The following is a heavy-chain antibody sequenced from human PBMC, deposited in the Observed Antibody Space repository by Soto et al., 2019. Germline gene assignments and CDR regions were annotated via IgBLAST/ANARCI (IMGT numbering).Heavy chain of an antibody. CDR1: GYTFTTYA. J-gene: IGHJ6*02. V-gene: IGHV1-3*01. CDR2: INAGNGNT. D-gene: IGHD2-2*01. Sequence: GASVKVSCKASGYTFTTYAIHWVRQAPGQRLEWMGWINAGNGNTRYSQKFQGRVTITRDTSASTAYMELSSLRSDDTAVYYCARVVVPAAPYYYYYFFYGMDVWGQGTTVTVSS. CDR3: ARVVVPAAPYYYYYFFYGMDV.